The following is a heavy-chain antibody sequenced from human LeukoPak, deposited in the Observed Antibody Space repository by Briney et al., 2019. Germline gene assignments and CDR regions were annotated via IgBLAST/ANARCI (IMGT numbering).Heavy chain of an antibody. CDR1: GFTLSSYA. CDR3: AKVMKGSERLTMVRGVIIKTAGLYYMDV. Sequence: GGSLRLSCAASGFTLSSYAMSWVRQAPGKGLEWVSSISASGGSTNYADSVKGRFTISRDNSKNTVYLQMNSLRAEDTAVYYCAKVMKGSERLTMVRGVIIKTAGLYYMDVWGKGTTVTVSS. V-gene: IGHV3-23*01. CDR2: ISASGGST. J-gene: IGHJ6*03. D-gene: IGHD3-10*01.